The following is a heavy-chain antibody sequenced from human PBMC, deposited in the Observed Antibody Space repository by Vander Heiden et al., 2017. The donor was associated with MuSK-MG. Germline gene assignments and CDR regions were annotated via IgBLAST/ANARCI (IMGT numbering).Heavy chain of an antibody. J-gene: IGHJ4*02. Sequence: QVQLQESGPGLVKPSETLSLTCTVSGGSISSYYWSWIRQPPGKGLEWIGYIYYSGSTNYNPSLKSRVTISVDTSKNQFSLKLSSVTAADTTVYYGARHRAVHYDYWGQGTLVTVSS. V-gene: IGHV4-59*08. CDR3: ARHRAVHYDY. D-gene: IGHD1-26*01. CDR1: GGSISSYY. CDR2: IYYSGST.